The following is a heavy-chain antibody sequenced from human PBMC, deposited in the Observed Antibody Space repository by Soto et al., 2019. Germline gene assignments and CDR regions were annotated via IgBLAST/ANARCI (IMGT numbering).Heavy chain of an antibody. CDR2: IKSKTDGGTT. CDR3: TTGRSGPNLEGDFWSGYHMATFDY. Sequence: GGSLRLSCAASGFTFSNAWMSWVRQAPGKGLEWVGHIKSKTDGGTTDYAAPVKGRFTISRDDSKNTLYLQMNSLKTEDTAVYYCTTGRSGPNLEGDFWSGYHMATFDYWGQGTLVTVSS. J-gene: IGHJ4*02. D-gene: IGHD3-3*01. CDR1: GFTFSNAW. V-gene: IGHV3-15*01.